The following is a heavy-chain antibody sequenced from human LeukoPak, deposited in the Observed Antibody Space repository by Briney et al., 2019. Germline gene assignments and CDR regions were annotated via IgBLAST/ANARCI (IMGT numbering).Heavy chain of an antibody. V-gene: IGHV5-51*01. CDR3: ARQGRIVVVTTTHDAFDI. D-gene: IGHD2-21*02. CDR2: IYPGDSDA. J-gene: IGHJ3*02. Sequence: NHGESLKISCTGFGYSFTTYWIGWVRQMPGKGLEWMGIIYPGDSDARYSPSFQGQVTISVDKSISTAYLQWSSLKASDTAMYYCARQGRIVVVTTTHDAFDIWGQGTMVTVSS. CDR1: GYSFTTYW.